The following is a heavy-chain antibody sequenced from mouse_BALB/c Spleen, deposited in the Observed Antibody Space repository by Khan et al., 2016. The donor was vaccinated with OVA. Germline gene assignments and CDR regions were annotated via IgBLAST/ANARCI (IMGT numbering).Heavy chain of an antibody. J-gene: IGHJ3*01. V-gene: IGHV5-6*01. CDR1: GFTFSTYG. Sequence: VQLKESGGDLVEPGGSLKLSCAASGFTFSTYGMSWVRQTPDKRLEWVATISTGGHYTYYPDSVRGRFTISRDNAKNTLYLQMTSLKSEDTAMFYGARLAYYYDREGFAYWGQGTLVTVSA. D-gene: IGHD1-1*01. CDR2: ISTGGHYT. CDR3: ARLAYYYDREGFAY.